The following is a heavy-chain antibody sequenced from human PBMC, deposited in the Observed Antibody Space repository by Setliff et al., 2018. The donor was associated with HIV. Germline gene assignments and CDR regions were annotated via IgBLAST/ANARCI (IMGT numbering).Heavy chain of an antibody. J-gene: IGHJ4*01. CDR2: VYYSGST. Sequence: SETLSLTCTVSGDSISGYYRSWVRQPPGKELEWIGYVYYSGSTNYNPSLKSRVTLSFDTSKNNFSLNLNSVTATDTAVYYCARGLKGGGYYFDYWGQGMLVTVSS. CDR1: GDSISGYY. D-gene: IGHD1-26*01. CDR3: ARGLKGGGYYFDY. V-gene: IGHV4-59*01.